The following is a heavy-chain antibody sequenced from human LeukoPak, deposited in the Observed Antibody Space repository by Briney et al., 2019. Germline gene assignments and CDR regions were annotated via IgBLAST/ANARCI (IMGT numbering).Heavy chain of an antibody. V-gene: IGHV1-46*02. J-gene: IGHJ4*02. CDR2: INPSDGNT. CDR3: ARSYFHESSDYYFPTDY. Sequence: ASVKVSCKASGYTFKSYAITWVRQAPGQGLEWMGIINPSDGNTTYAQKFQGRVTMTRDTSTSTVYMEMSSLRSEDTAVYYCARSYFHESSDYYFPTDYWGQGTRVTVSS. D-gene: IGHD3-22*01. CDR1: GYTFKSYA.